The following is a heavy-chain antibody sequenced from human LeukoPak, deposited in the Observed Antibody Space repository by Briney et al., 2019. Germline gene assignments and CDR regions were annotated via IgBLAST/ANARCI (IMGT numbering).Heavy chain of an antibody. CDR1: GYTFTYYD. D-gene: IGHD2-2*01. CDR3: ARVPAAIDGWFDP. J-gene: IGHJ5*02. CDR2: ISAYNGNT. Sequence: ASVKVSCKASGYTFTYYDINWVRQAPGQGLEWMGWISAYNGNTNYAQKLQGRVTMTTDTSTSTAYMELRSLRSDDTAVYYCARVPAAIDGWFDPWGQGTLVTVSS. V-gene: IGHV1-18*01.